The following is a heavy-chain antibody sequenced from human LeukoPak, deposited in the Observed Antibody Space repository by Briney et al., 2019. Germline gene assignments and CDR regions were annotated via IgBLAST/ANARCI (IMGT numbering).Heavy chain of an antibody. CDR3: ARECCSTMNWFDP. CDR1: GGTFSSYT. CDR2: IIPILGIA. J-gene: IGHJ5*02. D-gene: IGHD2-2*01. V-gene: IGHV1-69*02. Sequence: SVKVSCKASGGTFSSYTISWVRQAPGQGLEWMGRIIPILGIANYAQKFQGRVTITADKSTSTAYMELSGLRSEDTAVYYCARECCSTMNWFDPWGQGTLVTVSS.